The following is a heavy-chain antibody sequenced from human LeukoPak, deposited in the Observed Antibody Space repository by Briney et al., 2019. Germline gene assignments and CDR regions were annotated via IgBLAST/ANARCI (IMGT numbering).Heavy chain of an antibody. Sequence: PGESLKISCKGSGYSFTSYWIGWVRQMPGKGLEWMGIIYPGDSDTRYSPSFQGQVTISADKSISTAYLQWSSLKASDTAMYYCARHDCGGGGCYGWFDPWGQGTLVTVSS. CDR2: IYPGDSDT. CDR3: ARHDCGGGGCYGWFDP. J-gene: IGHJ5*02. CDR1: GYSFTSYW. D-gene: IGHD2-15*01. V-gene: IGHV5-51*01.